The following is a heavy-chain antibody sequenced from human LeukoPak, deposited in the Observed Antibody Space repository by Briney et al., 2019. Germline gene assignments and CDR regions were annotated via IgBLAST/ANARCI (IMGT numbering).Heavy chain of an antibody. CDR1: GYTFTGYY. V-gene: IGHV1-2*02. CDR3: ATLEQLVPNNWFDP. CDR2: INPNSGVT. D-gene: IGHD6-13*01. J-gene: IGHJ5*02. Sequence: EASVKVSCKASGYTFTGYYMQWVRQAPGQGLEWMGWINPNSGVTNYAQKFQGRVTMTRDTSISTAYMELSRLRSDDTAVYYCATLEQLVPNNWFDPWGQGTLVTVSS.